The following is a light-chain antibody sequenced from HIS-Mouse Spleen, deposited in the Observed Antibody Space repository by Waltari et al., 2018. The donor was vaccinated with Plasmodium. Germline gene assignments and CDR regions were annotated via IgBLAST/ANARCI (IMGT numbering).Light chain of an antibody. CDR2: GTS. CDR1: QGVSSN. V-gene: IGKV3-15*01. CDR3: QQYNNWPT. J-gene: IGKJ5*01. Sequence: EIVMTQSLATLPVSPGERATLPCRASQGVSSNLAWYQQKPGQAPRLLIYGTSTMATGIQARFSGSGSGTEFTLTISSMQSEDFAVYYWQQYNNWPTFGQGTRLEIK.